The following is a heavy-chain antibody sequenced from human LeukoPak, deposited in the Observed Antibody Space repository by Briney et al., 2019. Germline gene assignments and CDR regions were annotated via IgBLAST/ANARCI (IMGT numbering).Heavy chain of an antibody. CDR2: ISWKNVGR. J-gene: IGHJ1*01. Sequence: GRSLRLSCAGSGFLFRNHALHWVRQAPGKGLEWVSGISWKNVGRGYADSVKGRFTISRDDAKESVYLQMNSLGVEDTAFYYCVQDESTGWDGRYFQHWGRGTLVTVSS. V-gene: IGHV3-9*01. D-gene: IGHD6-19*01. CDR3: VQDESTGWDGRYFQH. CDR1: GFLFRNHA.